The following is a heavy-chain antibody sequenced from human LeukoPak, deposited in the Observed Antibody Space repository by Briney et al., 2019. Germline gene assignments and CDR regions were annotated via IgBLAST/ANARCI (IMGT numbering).Heavy chain of an antibody. CDR1: GGTFSSYT. D-gene: IGHD4-17*01. V-gene: IGHV1-69*02. J-gene: IGHJ4*02. Sequence: ASVKVSCKAPGGTFSSYTISWVRQAPGQGLEWMGRIIPILGIANYAQKFQGRVTITADKSTSTAYMELSSLRSEDTAVYYCARVTPGYGDYYFDYWGQGTLVTVSS. CDR2: IIPILGIA. CDR3: ARVTPGYGDYYFDY.